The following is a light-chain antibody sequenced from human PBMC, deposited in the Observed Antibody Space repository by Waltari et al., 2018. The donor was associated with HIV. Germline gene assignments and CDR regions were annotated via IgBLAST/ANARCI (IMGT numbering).Light chain of an antibody. V-gene: IGLV2-14*01. Sequence: SDLTQPASVPGGLGQSITISCTGDDSDFALYNFISWFQHHPGKPPKLLLYEVDLRASGILGRFSGSKSGNTASLTISGLQIDDEAVYYCASYTADDTLLFGGGTTVTVL. J-gene: IGLJ2*01. CDR1: DSDFALYNF. CDR2: EVD. CDR3: ASYTADDTLL.